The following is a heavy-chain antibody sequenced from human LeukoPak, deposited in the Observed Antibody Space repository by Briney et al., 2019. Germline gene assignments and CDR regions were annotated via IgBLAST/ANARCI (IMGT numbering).Heavy chain of an antibody. V-gene: IGHV4-30-2*01. CDR3: ASVHDSSGSDAFDI. J-gene: IGHJ3*02. CDR2: IYHSGST. CDR1: GGSISSGGYS. Sequence: PSETLSLTCAVSGGSISSGGYSWSWIRQPPGKGLEWIGYIYHSGSTYYNPSLKSRVTISVDTSKNQFSLKLSSVTAADTAVYYCASVHDSSGSDAFDIWGQGTMVTVSS. D-gene: IGHD3-22*01.